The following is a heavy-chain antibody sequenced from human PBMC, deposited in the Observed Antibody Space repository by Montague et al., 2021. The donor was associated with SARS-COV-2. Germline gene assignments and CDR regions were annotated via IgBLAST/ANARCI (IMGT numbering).Heavy chain of an antibody. CDR1: GGSMRRYY. J-gene: IGHJ4*02. D-gene: IGHD3-10*01. V-gene: IGHV4-59*07. Sequence: SDTLSLTCTISGGSMRRYYWTWIRQLPGKELEWIGSIYDSGGARYNPSLKSRVSISVDASKNQFSLRVTSITAADTAVYYCARQPYLASAYYFDYWGLGTLVTVSS. CDR3: ARQPYLASAYYFDY. CDR2: IYDSGGA.